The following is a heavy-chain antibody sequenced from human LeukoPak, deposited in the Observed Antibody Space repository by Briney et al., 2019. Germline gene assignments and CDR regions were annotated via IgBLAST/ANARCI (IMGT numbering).Heavy chain of an antibody. V-gene: IGHV3-48*01. Sequence: GGSLRLSCAASGFTFSSYSMNWVRQAPGKGLEWVSYISSSSSTIYYADSVKGRFTISRDNAKNSLYLQMNSLRAEDTAVYYCARGTSNYDFWSGSTWGQGTMVTVSS. D-gene: IGHD3-3*01. CDR2: ISSSSSTI. CDR1: GFTFSSYS. CDR3: ARGTSNYDFWSGST. J-gene: IGHJ3*01.